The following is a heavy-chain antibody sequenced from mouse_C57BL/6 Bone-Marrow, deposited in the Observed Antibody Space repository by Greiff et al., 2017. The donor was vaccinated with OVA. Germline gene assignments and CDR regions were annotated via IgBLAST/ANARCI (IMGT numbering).Heavy chain of an antibody. CDR3: TISSRSISFAY. D-gene: IGHD1-1*01. V-gene: IGHV1-5*01. Sequence: VQLQQSGTVLARPGASVKMYCKTSGYTFTSFWMHWVKQRPGQGLEWIGAIYPGNSDTSYNQKFKGQAKVTAVTSNSTAYMAPSSLTNEDSAVYYCTISSRSISFAYWGQGTLITVSA. CDR1: GYTFTSFW. CDR2: IYPGNSDT. J-gene: IGHJ3*01.